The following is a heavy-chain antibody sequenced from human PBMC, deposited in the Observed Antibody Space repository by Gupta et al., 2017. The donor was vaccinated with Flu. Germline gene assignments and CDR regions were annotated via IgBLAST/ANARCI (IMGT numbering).Heavy chain of an antibody. CDR2: IIAMFRTT. CDR3: ARSVTYYDSYFDY. CDR1: GVTFSSYA. D-gene: IGHD1-26*01. Sequence: QVQLVQSGAEVKKPGSSVKVSCKASGVTFSSYAISWVRQAPGQGLEWMGGIIAMFRTTNYAQKFQGRVTITADESTNTASMELSSLRSDDTAVYFCARSVTYYDSYFDYWGQGTLVTVSS. J-gene: IGHJ4*02. V-gene: IGHV1-69*01.